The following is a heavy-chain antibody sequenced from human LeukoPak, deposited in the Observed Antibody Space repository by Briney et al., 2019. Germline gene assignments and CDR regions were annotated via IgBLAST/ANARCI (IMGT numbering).Heavy chain of an antibody. V-gene: IGHV3-30*02. J-gene: IGHJ4*02. CDR3: VKDHPSLHY. CDR1: GFTFKNYA. CDR2: IGSDERDK. Sequence: PGGSLRLSCAASGFTFKNYAMHWARQAPGQGPEWVAYIGSDERDKYYADSVRGRFTISRDTSKGTLYLQMNSLTTEDTALYYCVKDHPSLHYWGQGTLVTVSS.